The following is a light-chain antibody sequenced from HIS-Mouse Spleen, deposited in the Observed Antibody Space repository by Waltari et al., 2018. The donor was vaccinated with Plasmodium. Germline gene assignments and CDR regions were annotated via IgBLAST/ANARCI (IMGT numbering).Light chain of an antibody. V-gene: IGKV3-15*01. CDR1: QSVSSN. CDR3: QQYNNWSFT. Sequence: EIVMTQSPATLSVSPGERATRPCRASQSVSSNLAWYQQKPGQAPRLLIYGASTSATGIPARFSGSGSGTEFTLTISSLQSEDFAVYYCQQYNNWSFTFGPGTKVDIK. CDR2: GAS. J-gene: IGKJ3*01.